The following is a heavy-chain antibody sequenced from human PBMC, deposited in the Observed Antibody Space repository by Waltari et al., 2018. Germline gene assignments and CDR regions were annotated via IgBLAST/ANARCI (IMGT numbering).Heavy chain of an antibody. D-gene: IGHD2-2*02. CDR2: ISAYNGNT. Sequence: QVQLVQSGAEVKKPGASVKVSCKASGYTFTSYGISWVRQAPGQGLEWMGWISAYNGNTNYAQKLQGRVTMTTDTSTRTAYMELRSLRSDDTAVYYCARSGYCSSTSCYTGGPPYYYYGMDVWGQGTTVTVSS. CDR3: ARSGYCSSTSCYTGGPPYYYYGMDV. V-gene: IGHV1-18*01. CDR1: GYTFTSYG. J-gene: IGHJ6*02.